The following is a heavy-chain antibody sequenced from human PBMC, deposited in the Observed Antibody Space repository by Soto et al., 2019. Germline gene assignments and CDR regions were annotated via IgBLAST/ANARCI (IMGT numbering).Heavy chain of an antibody. J-gene: IGHJ5*02. CDR2: IYYSGST. CDR1: GGSISSGGYY. V-gene: IGHV4-31*03. D-gene: IGHD5-12*01. CDR3: ARVRLRVGGYQPDNWFDP. Sequence: QVPLQESGPGLVKPSQTLSLTCTVSGGSISSGGYYWSWIRQHPGKGLEWIGYIYYSGSTYYNPSLKSRVTISVDTSKNQFSLKLSSVTAADTAVYYCARVRLRVGGYQPDNWFDPWGQGTLVTVSS.